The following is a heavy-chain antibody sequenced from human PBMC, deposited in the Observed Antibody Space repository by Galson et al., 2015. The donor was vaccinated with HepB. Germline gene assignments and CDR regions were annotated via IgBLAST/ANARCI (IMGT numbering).Heavy chain of an antibody. Sequence: SVKVSCKASDYTFTNYGINWVRQAPGQGLEWMGWISGYNGNTKYAQKVQGRVTMTTETSTNTAYMELRSLTSDDTAVYYCARVSDSGSPLGWSDPWGQGTLVTVSS. CDR2: ISGYNGNT. J-gene: IGHJ5*02. CDR3: ARVSDSGSPLGWSDP. D-gene: IGHD3-10*01. V-gene: IGHV1-18*04. CDR1: DYTFTNYG.